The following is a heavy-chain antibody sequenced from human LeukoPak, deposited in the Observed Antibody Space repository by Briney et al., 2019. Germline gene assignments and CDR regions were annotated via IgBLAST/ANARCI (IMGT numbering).Heavy chain of an antibody. CDR3: ASPTSGRELLDYGMDV. CDR1: GGTFSSYA. Sequence: ASVKVSCKASGGTFSSYAISWVRQAPGQGLEWMGGVIPIFGTANYAQKFQGRVTITADESTSTAYMELSSLRSEDTAVYYCASPTSGRELLDYGMDVWGQGTTVTVSS. CDR2: VIPIFGTA. V-gene: IGHV1-69*13. D-gene: IGHD1-26*01. J-gene: IGHJ6*02.